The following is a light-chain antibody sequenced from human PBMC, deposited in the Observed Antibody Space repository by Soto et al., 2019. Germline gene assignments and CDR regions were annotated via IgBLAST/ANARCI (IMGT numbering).Light chain of an antibody. Sequence: DIQMTQSPSSLSASVGDRVTITCRASQSISSYLNXYQQKPGKAPKLLIYAASSLQSGFASTFSGRGSGTDCTLTISSLQPEDFATYDCQQTYSIARCFGQGARLEIK. J-gene: IGKJ5*01. CDR3: QQTYSIARC. CDR1: QSISSY. CDR2: AAS. V-gene: IGKV1-39*01.